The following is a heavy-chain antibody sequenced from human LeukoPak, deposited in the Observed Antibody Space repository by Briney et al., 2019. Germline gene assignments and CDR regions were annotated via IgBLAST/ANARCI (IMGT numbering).Heavy chain of an antibody. Sequence: EASVKVSCKASGGTFSSYAISWVRQAPGQGLEWMGGIIPIFGTANYAQKFQGRVMITTDESTSTAYMELSSLRSEDTAVYYCASKDERTSSGFDYWGQGTLVTVSS. CDR2: IIPIFGTA. CDR3: ASKDERTSSGFDY. J-gene: IGHJ4*02. D-gene: IGHD6-25*01. CDR1: GGTFSSYA. V-gene: IGHV1-69*05.